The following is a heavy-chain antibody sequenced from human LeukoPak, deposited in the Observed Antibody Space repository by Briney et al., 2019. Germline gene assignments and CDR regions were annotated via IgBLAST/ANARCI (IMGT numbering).Heavy chain of an antibody. Sequence: GGSLRLSCAASGFTFSSYAMNWVRQAPGRGLEWVSGFSGSGGTTYYADSVKGRFTISRDNSKNSLYLQMNSLRAEDTAVYYCASLQTDPTVVNGFWGQGTLVTVSS. D-gene: IGHD4-11*01. J-gene: IGHJ4*02. V-gene: IGHV3-23*01. CDR2: FSGSGGTT. CDR3: ASLQTDPTVVNGF. CDR1: GFTFSSYA.